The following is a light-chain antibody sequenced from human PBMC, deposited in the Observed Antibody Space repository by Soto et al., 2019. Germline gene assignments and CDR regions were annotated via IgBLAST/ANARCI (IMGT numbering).Light chain of an antibody. CDR3: QQFGSSPYT. CDR1: QAVSNAY. J-gene: IGKJ2*01. V-gene: IGKV3-20*01. Sequence: EIVLTQSPGTLSSSPGERATLSCRASQAVSNAYLAWYQHKPGQVPRLLIHGASNRATGIPDRFSGGGSGTAFTLTINRLEPEDFAVYYCQQFGSSPYTFGQGTKLEIK. CDR2: GAS.